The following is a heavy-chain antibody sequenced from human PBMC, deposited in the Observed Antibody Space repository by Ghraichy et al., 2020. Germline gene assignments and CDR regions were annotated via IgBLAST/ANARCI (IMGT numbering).Heavy chain of an antibody. CDR1: GFTFDDYT. Sequence: GESLNISCAASGFTFDDYTMHWVRQAPGKGLEWVSLISWDGGSTYYADSVKGRFTISRDNSKNSLYLQMNSLRTEDTALYYCAKGAALAYCDGDCYYCDYWGQGTLVTVSS. V-gene: IGHV3-43*01. CDR2: ISWDGGST. J-gene: IGHJ4*02. CDR3: AKGAALAYCDGDCYYCDY. D-gene: IGHD2-21*02.